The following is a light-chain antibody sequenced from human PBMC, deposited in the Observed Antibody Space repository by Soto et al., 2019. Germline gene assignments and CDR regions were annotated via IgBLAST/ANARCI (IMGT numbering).Light chain of an antibody. Sequence: QSVLTLPPSVSGAPGQRVTISCTGSSSNIGAGYDVHWYQQLPGTAPKLLIYANSNRPSGVPGRFSASKSGTSASLAITGLQDEDEADYYCQSYDSRMSGYVFGPWTKVTVL. CDR1: SSNIGAGYD. J-gene: IGLJ1*01. CDR2: ANS. CDR3: QSYDSRMSGYV. V-gene: IGLV1-40*01.